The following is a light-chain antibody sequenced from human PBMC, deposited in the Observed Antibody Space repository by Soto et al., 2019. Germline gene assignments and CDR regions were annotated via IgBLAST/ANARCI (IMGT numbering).Light chain of an antibody. CDR3: SSFTMTSTRGDVV. V-gene: IGLV2-14*01. J-gene: IGLJ2*01. CDR1: SSDVGGYNY. Sequence: QSALTQPASVSGSPGQSITISCTGTSSDVGGYNYVSWYQQHPGKAPKLMIYDVTNRPSGVSNRFSGSKSGNTASLTISGLQAEDEADYYCSSFTMTSTRGDVVFGGGTKLTVL. CDR2: DVT.